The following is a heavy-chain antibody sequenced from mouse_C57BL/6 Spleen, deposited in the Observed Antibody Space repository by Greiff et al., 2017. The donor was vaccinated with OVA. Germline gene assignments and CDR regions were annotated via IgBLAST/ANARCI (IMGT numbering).Heavy chain of an antibody. J-gene: IGHJ1*03. D-gene: IGHD1-1*01. V-gene: IGHV1-69*01. Sequence: QVQLQQPGAELVMPGASVKLSCKASGYTFTSYWMHWVKQRPGQGLEWIGEIDPSDSSTNCNQKFKGKSTLTVDKSSSTAYMQLSSLTSEDSAVYYCARRGSYYGSSHWYFDVWGTGTTVTVSS. CDR3: ARRGSYYGSSHWYFDV. CDR2: IDPSDSST. CDR1: GYTFTSYW.